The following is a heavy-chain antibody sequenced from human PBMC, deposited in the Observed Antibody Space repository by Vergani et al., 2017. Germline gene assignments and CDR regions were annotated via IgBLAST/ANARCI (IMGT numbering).Heavy chain of an antibody. CDR2: INPNSGGT. J-gene: IGHJ5*02. D-gene: IGHD2-15*01. CDR3: ARDGHPVVVVAATHRWFDP. Sequence: QVLLVQSGAEVKKPGASVRVSCKTSGYTFTNYYIHWVRQAPGQGLEWMGWINPNSGGTNYAQKFQGRVTMTRDTSISTAYMELSRLRSDDTAVYYCARDGHPVVVVAATHRWFDPWGQGTLVTVSS. CDR1: GYTFTNYY. V-gene: IGHV1-2*02.